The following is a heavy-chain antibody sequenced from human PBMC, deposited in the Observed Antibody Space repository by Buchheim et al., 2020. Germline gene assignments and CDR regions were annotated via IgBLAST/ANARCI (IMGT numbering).Heavy chain of an antibody. CDR3: ARVHGYSYGYGDY. CDR1: GFIFKDYW. Sequence: EVQLVESGGGLVQPGGSLRLSCAASGFIFKDYWMTWVRQAPGKGLEWVANIKQDGSEKYYVDSVKGRFTISRDNAKNSLYLQMNSLRAEDTAVYYCARVHGYSYGYGDYWGQGTL. D-gene: IGHD5-18*01. J-gene: IGHJ4*02. V-gene: IGHV3-7*01. CDR2: IKQDGSEK.